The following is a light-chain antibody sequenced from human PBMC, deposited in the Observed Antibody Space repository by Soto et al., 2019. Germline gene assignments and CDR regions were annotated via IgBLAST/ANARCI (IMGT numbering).Light chain of an antibody. CDR3: QQYDSYSYS. J-gene: IGKJ2*03. CDR2: GAS. V-gene: IGKV1-5*01. Sequence: DIQMTQSPSTLSASVGDRVTITCRASQSISSWLAWYQQKPGKAPKLLISGASSLESGVPSRFSGSGSGTEFTLTISSLQPADFATYYCQQYDSYSYSFGQGTKLEIK. CDR1: QSISSW.